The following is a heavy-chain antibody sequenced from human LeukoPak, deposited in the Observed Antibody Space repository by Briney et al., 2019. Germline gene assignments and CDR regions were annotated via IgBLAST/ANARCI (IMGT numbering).Heavy chain of an antibody. D-gene: IGHD3-3*01. V-gene: IGHV1-2*02. J-gene: IGHJ4*02. Sequence: GASVKVSCKASGYTFTGYYMHWVRQAPGQGLEWMGWINPNSGGTNYAQKFQGRVTMTRDTSISTAYMELSRLRSDDTAVYYCARGSESNFWSGYSPWGQGTLVTVSS. CDR3: ARGSESNFWSGYSP. CDR1: GYTFTGYY. CDR2: INPNSGGT.